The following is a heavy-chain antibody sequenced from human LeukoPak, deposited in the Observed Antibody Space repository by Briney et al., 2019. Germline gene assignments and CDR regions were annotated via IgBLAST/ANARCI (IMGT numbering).Heavy chain of an antibody. V-gene: IGHV3-30*02. CDR2: IRYDGSNK. D-gene: IGHD5-24*01. CDR1: GFTFSSYG. J-gene: IGHJ4*02. CDR3: ARNRGGYGGLEFDY. Sequence: GGFLRLSCAASGFTFSSYGMHWVRQAPGKGLEWVAFIRYDGSNKYYADSVKGRFTISRDNSKNTLYLQMNSLRAEDTAVYYCARNRGGYGGLEFDYWGQGTLVTVSS.